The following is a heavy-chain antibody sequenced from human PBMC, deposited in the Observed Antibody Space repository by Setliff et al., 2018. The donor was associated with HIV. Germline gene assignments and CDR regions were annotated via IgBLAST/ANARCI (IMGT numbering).Heavy chain of an antibody. D-gene: IGHD3-9*01. CDR2: VYYTGST. CDR3: ARQTSRYITLSPPDY. CDR1: SDSIRFYY. Sequence: SETLSLTCTVSSDSIRFYYWTWIRQPPGKGLEWIGNVYYTGSTNYNPSLKSRITISIDTSKSQFSLKLTSVAAADTAVYYCARQTSRYITLSPPDYWGQGTLVTVSS. J-gene: IGHJ4*02. V-gene: IGHV4-59*01.